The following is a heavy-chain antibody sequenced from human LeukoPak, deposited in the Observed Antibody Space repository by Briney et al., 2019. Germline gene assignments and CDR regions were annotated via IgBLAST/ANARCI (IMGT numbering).Heavy chain of an antibody. J-gene: IGHJ4*02. CDR2: LSGSGGST. Sequence: GGSMRLSCAASGFIFNKHAMSWVRQAPGKGLEWVSGLSGSGGSTDYADSVKGRFTVSRDNSKNTLFLQMNSLRAEDTAIYYCAKERDYGPADYWGQGTLVTVSS. V-gene: IGHV3-23*01. D-gene: IGHD4/OR15-4a*01. CDR1: GFIFNKHA. CDR3: AKERDYGPADY.